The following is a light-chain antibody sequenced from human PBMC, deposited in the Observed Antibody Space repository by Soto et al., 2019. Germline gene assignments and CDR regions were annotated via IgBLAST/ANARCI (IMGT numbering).Light chain of an antibody. Sequence: QYVLSHPPSASWTPGHMVSISCSGYSSSIGTNFVYWYQQLPGTAPKVLIHSNNQRPSGVPDRFSGSKSGTSASLAISGLRSEDEADYYCAAWDDNLTNYVFGSGTKVTVL. V-gene: IGLV1-47*02. CDR1: SSSIGTNF. CDR2: SNN. J-gene: IGLJ1*01. CDR3: AAWDDNLTNYV.